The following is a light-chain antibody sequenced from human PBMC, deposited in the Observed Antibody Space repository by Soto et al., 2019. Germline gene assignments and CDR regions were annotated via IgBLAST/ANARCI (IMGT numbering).Light chain of an antibody. CDR2: YAS. CDR1: QNIRSR. J-gene: IGKJ1*01. CDR3: QQYHSYWT. Sequence: DFQMTQSPSTLSASVGDRVTITCRASQNIRSRLAWFQQKPGKAPKLLIYYASSLESGVPQRFSGSGSGTEFTLTISSLQTDDFSTYYCQQYHSYWTFGQGTKVDNK. V-gene: IGKV1-5*01.